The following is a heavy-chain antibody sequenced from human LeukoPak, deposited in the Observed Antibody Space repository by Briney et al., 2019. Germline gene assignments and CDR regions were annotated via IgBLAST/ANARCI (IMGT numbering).Heavy chain of an antibody. J-gene: IGHJ5*02. CDR2: IYYSGST. V-gene: IGHV4-31*11. D-gene: IGHD2-2*01. CDR3: ARAPSSTSLNWFDP. Sequence: SETLSLTCAVSGGSISSNNWWGWVRQHPGKGLEWIGYIYYSGSTYYNPSLKSRVTISVDTSKNQFSLKLSSVTAADTAVYYCARAPSSTSLNWFDPWGQGTLVTVSS. CDR1: GGSISSNNW.